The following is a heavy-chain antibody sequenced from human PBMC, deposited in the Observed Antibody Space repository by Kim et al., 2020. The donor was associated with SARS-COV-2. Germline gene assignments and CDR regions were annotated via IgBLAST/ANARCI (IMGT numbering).Heavy chain of an antibody. D-gene: IGHD6-19*01. J-gene: IGHJ3*02. CDR1: GFTFSSYD. Sequence: GGSLRLSCAASGFTFSSYDMHWVRQATGKGLEWVSAIGTAGDTYYPGSVKGRFTISRENAKNSLYLQMNSLRAGDTAVYYCARVSSGRGFGAFDIWGQGTMVTVSS. V-gene: IGHV3-13*01. CDR3: ARVSSGRGFGAFDI. CDR2: IGTAGDT.